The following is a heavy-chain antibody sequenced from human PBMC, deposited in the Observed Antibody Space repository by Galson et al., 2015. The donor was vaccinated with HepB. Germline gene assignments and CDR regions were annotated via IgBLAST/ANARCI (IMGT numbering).Heavy chain of an antibody. D-gene: IGHD3-9*01. J-gene: IGHJ4*02. CDR1: GGSISSSSYY. CDR2: IYYSGST. CDR3: ARNYDILTGYYTS. Sequence: QVQLQESGPGLVKPSETLSLTCTVSGGSISSSSYYWGWIRQPPGKGLEWIGSIYYSGSTYYNPSLKSRVTISVDTSKNQFSLKLSSVTAADTAVYYCARNYDILTGYYTSWGQGTLVTVSS. V-gene: IGHV4-39*01.